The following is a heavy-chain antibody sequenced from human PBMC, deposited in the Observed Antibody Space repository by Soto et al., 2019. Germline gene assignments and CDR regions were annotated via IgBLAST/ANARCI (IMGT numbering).Heavy chain of an antibody. Sequence: QVQLQQWGAGLLKPSETLSLTCAVSGGSFSGYYWSWIRQPPGKGLEWNGEINHSGSTNYNPSLKSRGTISVDTSKNQFSRKLSSLTAADTAVYYCARATWELVHFDYWGQGTLVTVSS. V-gene: IGHV4-34*01. D-gene: IGHD1-26*01. CDR2: INHSGST. J-gene: IGHJ4*02. CDR3: ARATWELVHFDY. CDR1: GGSFSGYY.